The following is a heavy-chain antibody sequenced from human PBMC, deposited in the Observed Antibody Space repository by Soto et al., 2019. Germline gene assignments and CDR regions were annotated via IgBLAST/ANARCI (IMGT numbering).Heavy chain of an antibody. CDR1: GFTFSSYG. D-gene: IGHD6-6*01. J-gene: IGHJ6*02. V-gene: IGHV3-33*01. Sequence: QVQLVESGGGVVQPGRSLRLSCAASGFTFSSYGMHWVRQAPGKGLEWVAVIWYDGSNKYYADSVKGRFTISRDNSKDTLYLQMNSLRAEDTAVYYCAREQYSSSWGKDYYYYGMDVWGQGTTVTVSS. CDR3: AREQYSSSWGKDYYYYGMDV. CDR2: IWYDGSNK.